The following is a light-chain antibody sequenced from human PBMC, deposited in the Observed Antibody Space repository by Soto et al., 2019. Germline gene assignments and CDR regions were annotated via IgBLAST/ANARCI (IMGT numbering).Light chain of an antibody. CDR1: QSVSSSF. Sequence: IVLTQAPGTLSLSPGERATLSCRASQSVSSSFLAWYQQRPGQAPRLLIYGASSRATGIPDRFGGSGSGTDFNLTISSLQPDDFATYYCQHYNSYSEAFGQGTKVAIK. V-gene: IGKV3-20*01. CDR2: GAS. J-gene: IGKJ1*01. CDR3: QHYNSYSEA.